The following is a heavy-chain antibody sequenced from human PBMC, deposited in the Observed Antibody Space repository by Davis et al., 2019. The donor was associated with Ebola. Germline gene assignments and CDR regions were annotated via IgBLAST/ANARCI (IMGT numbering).Heavy chain of an antibody. Sequence: GESLKISCAASGFSFSIFAMTWVRQAPGKGLEWVAAISGSGGSTYYADSVKGRFTISRDNSKNTLYLQMNSLRAEDTAVYYCAKVVTVVTNNWFDPWGQGTLVTVSS. CDR1: GFSFSIFA. CDR3: AKVVTVVTNNWFDP. CDR2: ISGSGGST. J-gene: IGHJ5*02. V-gene: IGHV3-23*01. D-gene: IGHD4-23*01.